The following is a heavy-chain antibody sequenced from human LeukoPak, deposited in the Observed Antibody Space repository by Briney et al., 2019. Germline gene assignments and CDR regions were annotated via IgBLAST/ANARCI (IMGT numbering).Heavy chain of an antibody. CDR2: IIPIFGTA. D-gene: IGHD3-22*01. V-gene: IGHV1-69*13. CDR1: GGTFSSYA. Sequence: SVPVSCKASGGTFSSYAISWVRQAPGQGLEWMGGIIPIFGTANYAQKFQGRVTITADESTSTAYMELSSLRSEDTAVYYCARSSEAAYYDSSPTGLYYFDYWGQGTLVTVSS. J-gene: IGHJ4*02. CDR3: ARSSEAAYYDSSPTGLYYFDY.